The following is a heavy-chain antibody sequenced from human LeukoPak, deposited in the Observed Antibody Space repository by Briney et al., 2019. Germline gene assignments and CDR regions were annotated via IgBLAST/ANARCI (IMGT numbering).Heavy chain of an antibody. D-gene: IGHD6-6*01. V-gene: IGHV3-23*01. Sequence: GGSLRLSCAASGFTVSSNYMSWVRQAPGKGLEWVSAISGSGGSTYYADSVKGRFTISRDNSKNTLYLQMNSLRAEDTAVYYCAKSTGRGYSSSPGVGWGQGTLVTVSS. CDR1: GFTVSSNY. CDR2: ISGSGGST. CDR3: AKSTGRGYSSSPGVG. J-gene: IGHJ4*02.